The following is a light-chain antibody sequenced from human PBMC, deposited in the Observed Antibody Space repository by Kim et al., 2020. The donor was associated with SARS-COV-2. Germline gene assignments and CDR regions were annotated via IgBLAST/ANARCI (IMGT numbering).Light chain of an antibody. Sequence: QSVLTQPASVSGSPGQSITISCTGTSSDVGGYNYVSWYQQHPGKAPKLMIYDVSKRPSGVSNRFSGSKSGNTASLTISGLQAEDEADYYCSSYTRSSSFGFGGGTQLTVL. J-gene: IGLJ3*02. CDR3: SSYTRSSSFG. V-gene: IGLV2-14*01. CDR1: SSDVGGYNY. CDR2: DVS.